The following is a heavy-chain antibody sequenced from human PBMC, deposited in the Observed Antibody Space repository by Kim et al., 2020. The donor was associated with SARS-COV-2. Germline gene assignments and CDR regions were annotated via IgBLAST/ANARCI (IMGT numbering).Heavy chain of an antibody. CDR2: INPNSGGT. V-gene: IGHV1-2*02. CDR3: ARVSGGYDFGSASASDLDY. CDR1: GYTFTGYY. Sequence: ASVKVSCKASGYTFTGYYMHWVRQAPGQGLEWMGWINPNSGGTNYAQKFQGRVTMTRDTSISTAYMELSRLRSDDTAVYYCARVSGGYDFGSASASDLDYWGQGTLVTVSS. J-gene: IGHJ4*02. D-gene: IGHD5-12*01.